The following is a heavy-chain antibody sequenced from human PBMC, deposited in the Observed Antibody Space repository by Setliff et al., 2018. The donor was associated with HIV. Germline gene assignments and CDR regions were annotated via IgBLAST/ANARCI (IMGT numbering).Heavy chain of an antibody. V-gene: IGHV3-48*03. CDR3: ARDDPAGGIDY. D-gene: IGHD1-26*01. Sequence: GGSLRLSCAASGFTFSIYEMNWVRQAPGKGLEWVSYMTAIGSTIYYADSVKGRFTVSSDNAKNSLYLQMNSLRAEDTAVYYCARDDPAGGIDYWGQGTLVTVSS. CDR2: MTAIGSTI. J-gene: IGHJ4*02. CDR1: GFTFSIYE.